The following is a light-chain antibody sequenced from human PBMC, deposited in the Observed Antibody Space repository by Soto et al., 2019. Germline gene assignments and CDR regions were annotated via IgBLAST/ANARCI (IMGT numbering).Light chain of an antibody. Sequence: EIVLTQSPGTLSLSPGERATLSCRASQSLSSSHLAWYQQKPGQAPSLLIYGASSRATGIPDRFSGSGSGTEVTLSSSRLEPEYFVGCYYQEYGTPPRGTVGQGTKVDIK. CDR1: QSLSSSH. J-gene: IGKJ1*01. CDR3: QEYGTPPRGT. CDR2: GAS. V-gene: IGKV3-20*01.